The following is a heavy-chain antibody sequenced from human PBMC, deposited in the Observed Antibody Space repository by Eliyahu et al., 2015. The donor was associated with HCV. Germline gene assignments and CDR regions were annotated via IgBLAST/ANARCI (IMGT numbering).Heavy chain of an antibody. D-gene: IGHD3-10*01. J-gene: IGHJ4*02. V-gene: IGHV3-30*03. CDR2: ISFDGSNK. Sequence: QVQLVESGGGVVQPGRSLRLSCAVSGFXFXXXGMHWVRQAPGKGLEWVAVISFDGSNKYYADSVKGRFTISRDNSKNTVYLQMNSLRDEDTAVYFCARDHRFRIKMVRGSLDYWGQGTLVTVSS. CDR1: GFXFXXXG. CDR3: ARDHRFRIKMVRGSLDY.